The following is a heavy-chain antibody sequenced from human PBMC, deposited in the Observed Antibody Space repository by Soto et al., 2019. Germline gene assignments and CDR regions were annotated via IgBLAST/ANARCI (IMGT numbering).Heavy chain of an antibody. J-gene: IGHJ6*03. CDR1: GFTFSSYA. V-gene: IGHV3-23*01. CDR3: AKGYRYDYDLKPYYYYMDV. CDR2: ISGSGGST. D-gene: IGHD4-17*01. Sequence: GGSLRLSCAASGFTFSSYAMSWVRQAPGKGLEWVSAISGSGGSTYYADSVKGRFTISRDNSKNTLYLQMNSLRAEDTAVYYCAKGYRYDYDLKPYYYYMDVWGKGTTVTVSS.